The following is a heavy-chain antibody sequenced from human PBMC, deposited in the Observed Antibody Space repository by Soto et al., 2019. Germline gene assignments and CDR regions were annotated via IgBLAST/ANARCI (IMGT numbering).Heavy chain of an antibody. CDR2: IYRDGST. V-gene: IGHV3-53*01. J-gene: IGHJ5*02. CDR3: ARENRGIVIRRGPSWLDP. Sequence: GGSLRLSCEASGFSVSTNYVSWVRQAPGKGLEWVSVIYRDGSTYYADSVKGRFTISRDNSKNTVYLQMNSLRAEDTAVYYCARENRGIVIRRGPSWLDPWGQGTLVTVSS. CDR1: GFSVSTNY. D-gene: IGHD1-26*01.